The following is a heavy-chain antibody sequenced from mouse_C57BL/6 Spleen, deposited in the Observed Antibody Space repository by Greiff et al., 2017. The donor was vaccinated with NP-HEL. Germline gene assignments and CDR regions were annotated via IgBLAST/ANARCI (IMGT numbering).Heavy chain of an antibody. CDR1: GYTFTDYY. CDR3: ASTLGRLDY. V-gene: IGHV1-26*01. CDR2: INPNNGGT. D-gene: IGHD4-1*01. J-gene: IGHJ2*01. Sequence: VQLQQSGPELVKPGASVKISCKASGYTFTDYYMNWVKQSHGKSLEWIGDINPNNGGTSYNQKFKGKATLTVDKSSSTAYMELRSLTSEDSAVYYCASTLGRLDYWGQGTTLTVSS.